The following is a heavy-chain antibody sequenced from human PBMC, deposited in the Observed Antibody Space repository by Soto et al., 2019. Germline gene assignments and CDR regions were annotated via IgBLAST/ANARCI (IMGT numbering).Heavy chain of an antibody. Sequence: QVQLVQSGPEVKKPGASVKVSCKAYGYTFSSYGISWVRQAPGQGPEWMGWINAHNGNTNYAQKFQDRVTMTTDTSTSTAYMEVRSLRFDDTAVYYCARKDGWFGTYGMDVWGQGTTVTVSS. V-gene: IGHV1-18*01. CDR2: INAHNGNT. J-gene: IGHJ6*02. CDR1: GYTFSSYG. D-gene: IGHD3-10*01. CDR3: ARKDGWFGTYGMDV.